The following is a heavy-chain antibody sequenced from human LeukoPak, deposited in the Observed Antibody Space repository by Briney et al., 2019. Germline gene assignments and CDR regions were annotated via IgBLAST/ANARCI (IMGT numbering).Heavy chain of an antibody. CDR1: GLTFSNYG. J-gene: IGHJ4*02. CDR2: ITSSGSST. V-gene: IGHV3-64*01. Sequence: PGGSLRLSCVASGLTFSNYGMHWVRQAPGRGLEYVSAITSSGSSTFYANSVKGRFTISRDNSKNTLYLQMGSLRPDDMAVYYCTRGPGYDYVWGSYRADYWGQGILVTVSS. CDR3: TRGPGYDYVWGSYRADY. D-gene: IGHD3-16*02.